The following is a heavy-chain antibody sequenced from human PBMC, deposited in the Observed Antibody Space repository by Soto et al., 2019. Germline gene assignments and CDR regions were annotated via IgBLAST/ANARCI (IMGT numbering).Heavy chain of an antibody. CDR3: AKDFDYGDYAADY. Sequence: GGSLRLSCAASAFTFSTYGMHWVRQAPGKGLEGVAFISYDGSNKYHADSVKGRFTISRDNSKNTLYLQMNSLRAEDTAVYYCAKDFDYGDYAADYWGQGTLVTVSS. CDR1: AFTFSTYG. D-gene: IGHD4-17*01. CDR2: ISYDGSNK. V-gene: IGHV3-30*18. J-gene: IGHJ4*02.